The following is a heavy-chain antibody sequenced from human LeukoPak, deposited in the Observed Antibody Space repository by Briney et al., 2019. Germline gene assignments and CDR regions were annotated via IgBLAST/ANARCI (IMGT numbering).Heavy chain of an antibody. CDR1: GFTFDDYA. CDR2: ISWNSGSI. V-gene: IGHV3-9*01. D-gene: IGHD1-26*01. Sequence: GGSLRLSCAASGFTFDDYAMHWVRQAPGKGLEWVSGISWNSGSIGYADSVKGRFTISRDNAKNSLYLQMNSLRAEDTAVYYCARDPYSGSSQFDYWGQGTLVTVSS. CDR3: ARDPYSGSSQFDY. J-gene: IGHJ4*02.